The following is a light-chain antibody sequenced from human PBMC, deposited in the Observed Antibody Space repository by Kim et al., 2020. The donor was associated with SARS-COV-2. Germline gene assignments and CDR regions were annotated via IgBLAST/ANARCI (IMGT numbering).Light chain of an antibody. CDR1: SNNVGNEG. Sequence: QAGLPQPPSVSMGLRQTATLTCTGNSNNVGNEGITWLQQHQGHPPKLLSYRNNNRPSGISERFSASKSGNTAFLTITGLQPEDETDYYCSAWDSSLSAWVFGGGTQLTVL. CDR3: SAWDSSLSAWV. J-gene: IGLJ3*02. CDR2: RNN. V-gene: IGLV10-54*01.